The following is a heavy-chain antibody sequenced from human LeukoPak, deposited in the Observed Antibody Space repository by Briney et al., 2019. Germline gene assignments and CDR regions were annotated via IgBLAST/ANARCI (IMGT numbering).Heavy chain of an antibody. CDR2: IRGSGGST. Sequence: GGSLRLACAASGFTFSSYAMTWVRQAPGKGLEWVSAIRGSGGSTLYADSVKGRFTISRDNSKNTLYLQMNSLRAEDTAVYYCAKDQGGSGTYYKGVFDYWGQGTLVTVSS. CDR1: GFTFSSYA. D-gene: IGHD3-10*01. V-gene: IGHV3-23*01. J-gene: IGHJ4*02. CDR3: AKDQGGSGTYYKGVFDY.